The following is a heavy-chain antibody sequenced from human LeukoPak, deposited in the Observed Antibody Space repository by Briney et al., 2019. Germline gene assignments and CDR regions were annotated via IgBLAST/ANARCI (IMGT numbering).Heavy chain of an antibody. J-gene: IGHJ5*02. CDR3: ARISGGAGYNSNWFDP. CDR1: GGSINSYY. V-gene: IGHV4-59*08. CDR2: IYYSGST. D-gene: IGHD5-24*01. Sequence: SETLSLTCTVSGGSINSYYWRWIRQPPGKGLEWIGYIYYSGSTNYNPSLKSRVTISVDTSKNQFSLKLSSVTAADTAVYYCARISGGAGYNSNWFDPWGQGTLVTVSS.